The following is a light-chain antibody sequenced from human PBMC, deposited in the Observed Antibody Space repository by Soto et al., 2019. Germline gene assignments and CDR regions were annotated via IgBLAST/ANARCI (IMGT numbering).Light chain of an antibody. CDR3: QQYDNLPRT. Sequence: DIQMTQSPSSLSASIGDRVTITCQASHDIRKYLNWYQQKPGKAHKLLIYSASNLESGVPSRFSGSGFGTEFIFNISSLQPEDLATNYCQQYDNLPRTFGPGTKLEIK. J-gene: IGKJ2*01. V-gene: IGKV1-33*01. CDR1: HDIRKY. CDR2: SAS.